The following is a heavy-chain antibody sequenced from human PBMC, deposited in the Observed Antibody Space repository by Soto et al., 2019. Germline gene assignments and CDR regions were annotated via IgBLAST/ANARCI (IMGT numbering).Heavy chain of an antibody. CDR1: VGTRYA. D-gene: IGHD1-26*01. Sequence: QVQLVQSGAEVKEPGSSVKVSCKASVGTRYAISWVRQAPGQGLEWMGRIVPVFRTTNYAQKFKGRVTITADESTSTVYMGLTSLRSEDTAIYFCARDQPYSGNLRWFDPWGQGTLVTVSS. J-gene: IGHJ5*02. V-gene: IGHV1-69*01. CDR2: IVPVFRTT. CDR3: ARDQPYSGNLRWFDP.